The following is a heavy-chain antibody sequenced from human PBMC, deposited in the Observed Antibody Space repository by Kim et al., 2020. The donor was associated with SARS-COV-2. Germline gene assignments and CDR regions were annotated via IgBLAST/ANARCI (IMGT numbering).Heavy chain of an antibody. V-gene: IGHV3-64D*06. Sequence: GGSLRLSCSASGFTFSSYAMHWVRQAPGKGLEYVSAISSNGGSTYYADSVKGRFTISRDNSKNTLYLQMSSLRAEDTAVYYCVKGREHCSSTSCYRSIRAFDIWGQGTMVTVSS. D-gene: IGHD2-2*02. CDR3: VKGREHCSSTSCYRSIRAFDI. J-gene: IGHJ3*02. CDR2: ISSNGGST. CDR1: GFTFSSYA.